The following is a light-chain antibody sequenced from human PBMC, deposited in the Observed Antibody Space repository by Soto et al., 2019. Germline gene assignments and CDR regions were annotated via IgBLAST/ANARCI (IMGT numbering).Light chain of an antibody. J-gene: IGKJ1*01. CDR1: QSVSSY. CDR2: DAS. Sequence: EIVLTQSPATLSLSPGERATLSCRASQSVSSYLAWYQQKPGQAPRLLIYDASNRATGIPARFSGSGSGTDFTLTISSLEPEDFATYYCQQSFVTPRTFGQGTKVDIK. V-gene: IGKV3-11*01. CDR3: QQSFVTPRT.